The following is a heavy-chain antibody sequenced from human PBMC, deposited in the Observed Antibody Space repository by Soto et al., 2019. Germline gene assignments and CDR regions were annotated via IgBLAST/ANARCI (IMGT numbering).Heavy chain of an antibody. V-gene: IGHV3-64*01. CDR2: ISSNGVGT. CDR1: GFTLSGYA. CDR3: ARRARPDFYYMDV. D-gene: IGHD6-6*01. Sequence: EVQLAESGGGLAQPGGSLRLSCAASGFTLSGYAMDWVRQAPGKGLEYVSGISSNGVGTYYANSVQGRFTISRDNSKNTVYLQMGSLRPEDMAVYYCARRARPDFYYMDVWGKGTTATVSS. J-gene: IGHJ6*03.